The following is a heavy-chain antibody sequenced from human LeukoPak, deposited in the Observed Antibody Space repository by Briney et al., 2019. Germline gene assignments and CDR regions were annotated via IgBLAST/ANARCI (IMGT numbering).Heavy chain of an antibody. CDR1: GYTFTSYD. CDR2: MNPNSGNT. CDR3: ARDLGAPQGDYFDY. D-gene: IGHD1-26*01. J-gene: IGHJ4*02. Sequence: GASVKVSCKASGYTFTSYDINWVRQATGQGLEWMGWMNPNSGNTGYAQKFQGRVTITRNTSISTAYMELSSLRSDDTAVYYCARDLGAPQGDYFDYWGQGTLVTVSS. V-gene: IGHV1-8*03.